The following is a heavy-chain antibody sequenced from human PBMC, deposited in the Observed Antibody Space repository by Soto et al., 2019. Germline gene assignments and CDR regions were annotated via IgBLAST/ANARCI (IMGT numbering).Heavy chain of an antibody. CDR1: GFTISDVW. CDR3: TTDSHLFTLLCCFDL. D-gene: IGHD1-26*01. CDR2: IKSRIDGGTT. J-gene: IGHJ5*02. V-gene: IGHV3-15*07. Sequence: EVQLVESGGGLVKPGGSLRLSCAASGFTISDVWLNWVRQAPGKGLEWVGRIKSRIDGGTTDFAAPVRGRFAISRDESQNTVYLEITSLQIEDTEVYYCTTDSHLFTLLCCFDLWGHGTLVTVSS.